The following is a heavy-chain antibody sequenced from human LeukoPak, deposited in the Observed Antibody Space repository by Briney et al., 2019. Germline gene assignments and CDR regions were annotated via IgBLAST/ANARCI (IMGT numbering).Heavy chain of an antibody. CDR2: VHYSGTT. Sequence: ASETLSLTCTVSGGTISGYYWSWIRQPPGQGLEWIGNVHYSGTTNYSPSLKSRVTISVDSSKKQFSLKLTSVTAADTAVYYCARGGRSGSYTYYSDYWGLGSLVTVSS. J-gene: IGHJ4*02. CDR3: ARGGRSGSYTYYSDY. CDR1: GGTISGYY. V-gene: IGHV4-59*01. D-gene: IGHD1-26*01.